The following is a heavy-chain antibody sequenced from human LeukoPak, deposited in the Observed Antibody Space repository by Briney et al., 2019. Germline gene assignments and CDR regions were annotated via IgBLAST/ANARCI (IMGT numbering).Heavy chain of an antibody. CDR1: GGTFSSYA. J-gene: IGHJ4*02. V-gene: IGHV7-4-1*02. D-gene: IGHD5-18*01. CDR3: GRDPKLGIRGYTYGYIDF. CDR2: INTNTGNP. Sequence: ASVKVSCKASGGTFSSYAISWVRQAHGQGLEWMGWINTNTGNPTYAQGFFTGRYVFSLDTSVNTAYLQITGLKADDTAVYYCGRDPKLGIRGYTYGYIDFWGQGTLVTVAS.